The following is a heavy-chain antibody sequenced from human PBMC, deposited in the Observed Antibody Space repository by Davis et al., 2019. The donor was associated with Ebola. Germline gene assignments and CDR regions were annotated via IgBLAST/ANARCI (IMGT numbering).Heavy chain of an antibody. D-gene: IGHD3-22*01. CDR1: GGSISSSSYY. J-gene: IGHJ3*02. Sequence: MPSETLSPTCTVSGGSISSSSYYWGWIRQPPGKGLEWIGSIYYSGSTYYNPSLKSRVTISVDTSKNQFSLKLSSVTAADTAVYYCARLTVVSDAFDIWGQGTMVTVSS. V-gene: IGHV4-39*01. CDR3: ARLTVVSDAFDI. CDR2: IYYSGST.